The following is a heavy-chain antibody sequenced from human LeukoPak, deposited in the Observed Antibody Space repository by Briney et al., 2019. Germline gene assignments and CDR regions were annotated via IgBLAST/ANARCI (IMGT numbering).Heavy chain of an antibody. CDR1: GYTFTGYY. Sequence: ASVKVSCKASGYTFTGYYMHWVRQAPGQGLEWMRRINPNSGGTNYAQKFQGRVTMTRDTSISTAYMELSRLRSDDTAVYYCARQYSSGWYFDYWGQGTLVTVSS. V-gene: IGHV1-2*06. CDR3: ARQYSSGWYFDY. CDR2: INPNSGGT. D-gene: IGHD6-19*01. J-gene: IGHJ4*02.